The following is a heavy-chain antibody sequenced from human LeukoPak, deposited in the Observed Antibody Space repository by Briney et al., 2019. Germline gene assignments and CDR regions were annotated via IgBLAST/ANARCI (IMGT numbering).Heavy chain of an antibody. V-gene: IGHV1-24*01. Sequence: ASVKVSCKVSGYTLTELSMHWMRQAPGKGLEWMGGFDPEDGETIYAQKFQGRVTMTEDTSTDTAYMELSSLRSEDTAVYYCATVRDIVVVPAANWFDPWGQGTLVTVSS. CDR3: ATVRDIVVVPAANWFDP. D-gene: IGHD2-2*01. CDR2: FDPEDGET. J-gene: IGHJ5*02. CDR1: GYTLTELS.